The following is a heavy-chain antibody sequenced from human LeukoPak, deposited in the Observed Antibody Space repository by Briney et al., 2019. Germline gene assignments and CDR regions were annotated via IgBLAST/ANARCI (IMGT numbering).Heavy chain of an antibody. CDR1: GGTFSSYA. CDR3: ARGPLVGATTPGSV. CDR2: IIPIFGTA. D-gene: IGHD1-26*01. J-gene: IGHJ4*02. V-gene: IGHV1-69*05. Sequence: SVKVSCKASGGTFSSYAICWVRQAPGQGLEWMGRIIPIFGTANYAQKFQGGVTITTDESTSTAYMELSSLRSEDTAVYYCARGPLVGATTPGSVWGQGTLVTVSS.